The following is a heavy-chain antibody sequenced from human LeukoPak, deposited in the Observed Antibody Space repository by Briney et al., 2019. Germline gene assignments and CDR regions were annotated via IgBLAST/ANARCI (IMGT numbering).Heavy chain of an antibody. CDR3: ARKGRRWLPVSNTYFDY. D-gene: IGHD5-24*01. J-gene: IGHJ4*02. Sequence: PGGTLRLFYAASGFTFSSYSMNWVRHAPGKGLEGVSFISSRSSYIYYADSVKDRFTIASDNAKTSLYLQMNSLRAEDTAVYYCARKGRRWLPVSNTYFDYWGQGTLVTVSS. V-gene: IGHV3-21*01. CDR1: GFTFSSYS. CDR2: ISSRSSYI.